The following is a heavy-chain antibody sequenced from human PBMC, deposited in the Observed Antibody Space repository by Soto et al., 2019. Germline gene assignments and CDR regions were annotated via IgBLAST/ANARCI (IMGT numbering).Heavy chain of an antibody. V-gene: IGHV1-2*02. CDR3: AREELPIYYYGMDV. Sequence: VXLVQSGVEVKKXGASVKVSCKAPGYIFXXXXXHWVXXXXXXXXXWMGWINPNSGGTKYAQKFQGRVTMTRDTSISTAYMELSSLRSDDTAVYYCAREELPIYYYGMDVWGQGTTVTVSS. CDR2: INPNSGGT. CDR1: GYIFXXXX. D-gene: IGHD1-7*01. J-gene: IGHJ6*02.